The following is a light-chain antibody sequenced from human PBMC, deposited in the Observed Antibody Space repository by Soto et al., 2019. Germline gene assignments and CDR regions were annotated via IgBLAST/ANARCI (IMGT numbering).Light chain of an antibody. CDR1: SSDVGNSNG. Sequence: QSVLTQPPSVSVSPGQSVAISCTGTSSDVGNSNGVSWYHQPPGTAPKLMIYDVNNRPSGVPDRFSGSKSGNTASLTISGLQAEDEGDYYCSSYTSSSTYVFGTGTKVPS. CDR2: DVN. CDR3: SSYTSSSTYV. J-gene: IGLJ1*01. V-gene: IGLV2-18*02.